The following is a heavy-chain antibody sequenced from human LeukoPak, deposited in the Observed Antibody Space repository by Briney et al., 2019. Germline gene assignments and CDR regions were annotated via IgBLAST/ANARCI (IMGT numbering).Heavy chain of an antibody. J-gene: IGHJ4*02. CDR2: ISNSGGNT. Sequence: GGSLRLSCAASGFSFSSSAMTWVRQAPGEGLEWVSVISNSGGNTKYADSVKGRFTISRDNSKNTLYLQMNSLRAEDTAVYYCAIDPNWGTHSWGQGVLVTVSS. D-gene: IGHD7-27*01. CDR1: GFSFSSSA. CDR3: AIDPNWGTHS. V-gene: IGHV3-23*01.